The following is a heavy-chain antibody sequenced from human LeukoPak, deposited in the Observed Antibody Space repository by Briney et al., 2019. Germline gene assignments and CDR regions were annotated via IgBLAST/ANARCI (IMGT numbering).Heavy chain of an antibody. CDR1: GGTFSSYA. CDR3: ARLSPRGYSYGQSPFDY. CDR2: IIPIFGTA. V-gene: IGHV1-69*06. J-gene: IGHJ4*02. Sequence: SVKVSCKASGGTFSSYAISWVRQAPGQGLEWMGGIIPIFGTANYAQKFQGRVTITADKSTSTAYMELSSLRSEDTAVYYCARLSPRGYSYGQSPFDYWGQGTLVTVSS. D-gene: IGHD5-18*01.